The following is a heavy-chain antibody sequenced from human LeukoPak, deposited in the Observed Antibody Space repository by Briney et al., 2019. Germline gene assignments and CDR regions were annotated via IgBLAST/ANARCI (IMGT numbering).Heavy chain of an antibody. CDR1: GYTFTSYG. CDR3: ARVGCSSTSCYAGVDY. D-gene: IGHD2-2*01. V-gene: IGHV1-18*01. CDR2: ISAYNGNT. Sequence: ASVKVSCKASGYTFTSYGISWVRQAPGQGLEWMGWISAYNGNTNYAQKLQGRVTMTTDTSTSTAYMELRRLRSDDTAVYYCARVGCSSTSCYAGVDYWGQGTLVTVSS. J-gene: IGHJ4*02.